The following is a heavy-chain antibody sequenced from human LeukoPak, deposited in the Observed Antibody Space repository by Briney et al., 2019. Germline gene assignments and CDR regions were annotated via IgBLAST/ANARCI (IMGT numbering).Heavy chain of an antibody. CDR3: ARNPMVRGVPVDY. J-gene: IGHJ4*02. Sequence: GASVKVSCKASGYTFTSYDINWVRQATGQGLEWMGWMNPNSGNTGYAQKFQGRVTMTRNTSISTAYMELSSLRSEDTAVYYCARNPMVRGVPVDYWGQGTLVTVSS. D-gene: IGHD3-10*01. V-gene: IGHV1-8*01. CDR2: MNPNSGNT. CDR1: GYTFTSYD.